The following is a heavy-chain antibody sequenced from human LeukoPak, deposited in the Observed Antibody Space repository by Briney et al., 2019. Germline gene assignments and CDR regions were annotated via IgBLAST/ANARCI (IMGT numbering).Heavy chain of an antibody. CDR1: GFTFNNYG. V-gene: IGHV3-23*01. CDR3: AKDFWDIVVVPSAIPDY. D-gene: IGHD2-2*01. CDR2: ISGSGGST. Sequence: GGYLRLSCAASGFTFNNYGMSWVRQAPGKGLEWVSSISGSGGSTYYADSVKGRFTISRDNSNNTLYLQMNSLRAEDTAVYYCAKDFWDIVVVPSAIPDYWGQGTLVTVSS. J-gene: IGHJ4*02.